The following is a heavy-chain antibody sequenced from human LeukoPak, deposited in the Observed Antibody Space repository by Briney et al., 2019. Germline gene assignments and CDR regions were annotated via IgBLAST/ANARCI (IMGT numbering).Heavy chain of an antibody. D-gene: IGHD2-15*01. Sequence: GGSLRLSCAGSGFSFSDGWMGWVRQAPGKGLEWVGRIKSKVDGGTRDYAAPVKGRFTISRDDSENKLFLQMNSLEIGDTAVYYCAVERGGCSAVTCYAFNHWGQGTVVTVSS. CDR1: GFSFSDGW. CDR2: IKSKVDGGTR. J-gene: IGHJ4*02. V-gene: IGHV3-15*01. CDR3: AVERGGCSAVTCYAFNH.